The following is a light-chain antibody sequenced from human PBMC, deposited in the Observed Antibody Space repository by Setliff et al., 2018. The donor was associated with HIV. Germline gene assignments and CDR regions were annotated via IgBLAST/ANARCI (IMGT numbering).Light chain of an antibody. V-gene: IGLV2-14*03. CDR2: DVT. CDR3: SSYTKSVTYVL. J-gene: IGLJ2*01. CDR1: STDIGGYNF. Sequence: QSVLTQPASVSGSPGQSNAISCNGTSTDIGGYNFVSWYQQYPGKAPKLIIYDVTRRPSGVSDRFSASKSGNTASLTISGLQAEDESDYYCSSYTKSVTYVLFGGGTK.